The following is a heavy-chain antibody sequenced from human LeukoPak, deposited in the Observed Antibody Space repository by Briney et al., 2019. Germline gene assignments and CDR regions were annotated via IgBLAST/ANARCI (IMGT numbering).Heavy chain of an antibody. V-gene: IGHV3-11*01. CDR2: ISSSGSTI. CDR3: ARDDHSSGWYGDFDY. D-gene: IGHD6-19*01. CDR1: GFTFSDYY. J-gene: IGHJ4*02. Sequence: GGFLRLSRAASGFTFSDYYMSWIRQAPGKGLEWVSYISSSGSTIYYADSVKGRFTISRDNAKNSLYLQMNSLRAEDTAVYYCARDDHSSGWYGDFDYWGQGTLVTVSS.